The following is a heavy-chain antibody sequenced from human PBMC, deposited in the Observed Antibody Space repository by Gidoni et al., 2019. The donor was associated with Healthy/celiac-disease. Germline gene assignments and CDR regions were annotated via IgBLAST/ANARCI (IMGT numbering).Heavy chain of an antibody. D-gene: IGHD2-21*02. J-gene: IGHJ4*02. CDR3: ARGGGRTVVTPSD. CDR1: GGSISSGGYY. CDR2: IYYSGST. Sequence: QVQLQESGPGLVTPSQTLSLTCTVSGGSISSGGYYWSWIRQHPGKGLEWIGYIYYSGSTYYNPSLKSRVTISVDTSKNQFSLKLSSVTAADTAVYYCARGGGRTVVTPSDWGQGTLVTVSS. V-gene: IGHV4-31*03.